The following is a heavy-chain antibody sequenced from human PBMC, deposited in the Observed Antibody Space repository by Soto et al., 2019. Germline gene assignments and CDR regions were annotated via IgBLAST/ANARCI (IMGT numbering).Heavy chain of an antibody. CDR1: GGTFSSYA. V-gene: IGHV1-69*06. Sequence: ASVKVSCKASGGTFSSYAISWVRQAPGQGLEWMGGIIPIFGTANYAQKFQGRVTITADKSTSTAYMELSSLRSEDTAVYYCAILAARRYHYYGMDVWGQGTTVTVSS. D-gene: IGHD6-6*01. CDR3: AILAARRYHYYGMDV. CDR2: IIPIFGTA. J-gene: IGHJ6*02.